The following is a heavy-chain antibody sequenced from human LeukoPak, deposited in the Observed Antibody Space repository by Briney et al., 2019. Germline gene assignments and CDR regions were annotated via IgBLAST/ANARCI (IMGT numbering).Heavy chain of an antibody. V-gene: IGHV1-69*06. J-gene: IGHJ4*02. CDR3: ARGGYSSSWLGYYFDY. CDR2: IIPIFGTA. CDR1: VGTFISYA. Sequence: ASVKVSCKASVGTFISYAISWVRQAPGQGREGMGGIIPIFGTANYAQKFQGRVTITADKSTSTAYMELSSLSSEDTAVYYCARGGYSSSWLGYYFDYWGQGTLVTVSS. D-gene: IGHD6-13*01.